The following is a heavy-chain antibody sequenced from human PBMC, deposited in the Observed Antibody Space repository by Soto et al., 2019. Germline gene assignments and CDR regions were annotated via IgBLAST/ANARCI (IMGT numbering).Heavy chain of an antibody. V-gene: IGHV4-59*01. D-gene: IGHD6-6*01. CDR1: GGSISSYY. CDR2: IYYSGST. CDR3: ARGSSSSFLSWFDP. J-gene: IGHJ5*02. Sequence: SETLSLTCTVSGGSISSYYWSWIRQPPGKGLEWIGYIYYSGSTNYNPSLKSRVTISVDTSKNQFSLKLSSVTAADTAVYYCARGSSSSFLSWFDPWGQGTLVTVSS.